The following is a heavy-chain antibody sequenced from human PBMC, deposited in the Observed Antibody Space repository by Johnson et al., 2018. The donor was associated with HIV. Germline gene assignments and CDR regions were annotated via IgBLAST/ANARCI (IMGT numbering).Heavy chain of an antibody. Sequence: VQLVESGGGLVKPGGSLRLSCAASGFTFSNAWMSWVRQAPGKGLEWVSNINWNGGSTGNADSVKGRFTISRDNAKNSLYLQMNSLRAEDTALYYCARDKIWGQGTMVTVSS. CDR3: ARDKI. CDR1: GFTFSNAW. V-gene: IGHV3-20*04. J-gene: IGHJ3*02. CDR2: INWNGGST.